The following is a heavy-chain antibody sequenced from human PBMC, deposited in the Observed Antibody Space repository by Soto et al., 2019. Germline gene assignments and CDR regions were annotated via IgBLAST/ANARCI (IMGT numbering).Heavy chain of an antibody. V-gene: IGHV3-33*01. CDR1: GFTFSNYG. CDR3: VRDHYMAPVTYFDWSNEY. J-gene: IGHJ4*02. D-gene: IGHD3-9*01. CDR2: IWFDGSNK. Sequence: GGSLRLSCAASGFTFSNYGMHWVRQAPGKGLEWVAFIWFDGSNKYHADSVKGRFTISRDNSKNTLYLQLNSLRAEDTAVYYCVRDHYMAPVTYFDWSNEYWGQGTLVTVSS.